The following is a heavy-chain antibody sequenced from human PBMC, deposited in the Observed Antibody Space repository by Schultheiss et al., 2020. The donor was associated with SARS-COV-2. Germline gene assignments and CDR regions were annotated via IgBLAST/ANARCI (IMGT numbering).Heavy chain of an antibody. V-gene: IGHV3-21*01. J-gene: IGHJ4*02. CDR1: GFTFSSYS. Sequence: GGSLRLSCAASGFTFSSYSMNWVRQAPGKGLEWVSSISSSSSYIYYADSVKGRFTISRDNSKNTLYLQMNSLRAEDTAVYYCAKEGGYCSSTSCYWIVATSYYFDYWGQGTLVTVSS. D-gene: IGHD2-2*01. CDR2: ISSSSSYI. CDR3: AKEGGYCSSTSCYWIVATSYYFDY.